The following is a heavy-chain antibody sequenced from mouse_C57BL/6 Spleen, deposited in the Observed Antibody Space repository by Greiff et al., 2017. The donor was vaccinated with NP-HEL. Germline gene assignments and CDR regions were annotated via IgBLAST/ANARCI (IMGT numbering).Heavy chain of an antibody. CDR2: ISSGGDYI. V-gene: IGHV5-9-1*02. CDR3: TREGYYSNGGYFDY. D-gene: IGHD2-5*01. J-gene: IGHJ2*01. CDR1: GFTFSSYA. Sequence: EVKLQESGEGLVKPGGSLKLSCAASGFTFSSYAMSWVRQTPEKRLEWVAYISSGGDYIYYADTVKGRFTISRDNARNTLYLQMSSLKSKDTAMNYGTREGYYSNGGYFDYWGQGTTLTVSS.